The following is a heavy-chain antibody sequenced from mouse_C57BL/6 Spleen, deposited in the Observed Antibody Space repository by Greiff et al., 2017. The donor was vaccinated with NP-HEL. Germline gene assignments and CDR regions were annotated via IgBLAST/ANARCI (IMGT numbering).Heavy chain of an antibody. CDR2: INYDGSST. Sequence: EVKLVESEGGLVQPGSSMKLSCTASGFTFSDYYMAWVRQVPEKGLEWVANINYDGSSTYYLDSLKSRFIISRDNATNILYLQMSSLKSEDTATYYWARAGDYYDYDEWYVDVWGTGTTVTVSS. D-gene: IGHD2-4*01. V-gene: IGHV5-16*01. CDR3: ARAGDYYDYDEWYVDV. CDR1: GFTFSDYY. J-gene: IGHJ1*03.